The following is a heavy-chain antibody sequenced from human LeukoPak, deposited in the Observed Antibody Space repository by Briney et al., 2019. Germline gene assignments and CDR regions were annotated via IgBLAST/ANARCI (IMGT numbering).Heavy chain of an antibody. D-gene: IGHD3-16*01. Sequence: GGSLRRSCAYSGITFSSYAMNWGRKAPGKGLEWGAVISYVGNNKYYVDSVKGRFTISRDNSKNTLYLQMNSLRAEETVVYYCARAAGLRLLGGYMDVWGKGTTVTVSS. CDR2: ISYVGNNK. CDR3: ARAAGLRLLGGYMDV. J-gene: IGHJ6*03. V-gene: IGHV3-30*04. CDR1: GITFSSYA.